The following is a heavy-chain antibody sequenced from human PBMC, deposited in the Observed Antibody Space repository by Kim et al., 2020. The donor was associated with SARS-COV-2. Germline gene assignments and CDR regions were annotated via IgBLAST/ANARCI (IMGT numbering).Heavy chain of an antibody. Sequence: ASVKVSCKASGYTFTSYGISWVRQAPGQGLEWLGWVGAYNGDTNYAQNLQGRVTLTTDTSTSTAFLELRSLRSDDTAVYFCARDRGYGDDTFDYWGQGTLVTGSS. V-gene: IGHV1-18*01. D-gene: IGHD4-17*01. CDR2: VGAYNGDT. J-gene: IGHJ4*02. CDR1: GYTFTSYG. CDR3: ARDRGYGDDTFDY.